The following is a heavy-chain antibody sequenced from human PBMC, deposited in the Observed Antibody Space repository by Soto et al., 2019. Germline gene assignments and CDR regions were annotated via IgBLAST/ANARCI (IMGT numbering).Heavy chain of an antibody. D-gene: IGHD1-1*01. CDR2: ISAHNGNT. CDR1: GDTFTSYG. V-gene: IGHV1-18*01. Sequence: VHLVQSGAEVKKPGASEKVSCKASGDTFTSYGITWVRQAPGQGLEWMGWISAHNGNTDYAQKLQGRVIVTRDTSTSTAYMELRSLISDDTAVYYCARGRYGDYWGQGALVTVSS. J-gene: IGHJ4*02. CDR3: ARGRYGDY.